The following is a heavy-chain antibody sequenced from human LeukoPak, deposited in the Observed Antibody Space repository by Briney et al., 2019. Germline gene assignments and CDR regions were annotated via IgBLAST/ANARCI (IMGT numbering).Heavy chain of an antibody. Sequence: PGGSLRLSCAASGFTFSSYGMHWVRQAPGRGLEWVAVISYDGSNKYYADSVKGRFTISRDNSKNTLYLQMKSLRAEDTAVYYCAKVATVTTQFDYWGQGTLVTVSS. CDR2: ISYDGSNK. CDR3: AKVATVTTQFDY. J-gene: IGHJ4*02. V-gene: IGHV3-30*18. CDR1: GFTFSSYG. D-gene: IGHD4-17*01.